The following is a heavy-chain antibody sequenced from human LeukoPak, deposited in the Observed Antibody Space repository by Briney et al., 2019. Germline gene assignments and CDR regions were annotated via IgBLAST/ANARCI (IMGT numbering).Heavy chain of an antibody. Sequence: ASVKVSCKASGYSFIGYYMHWMRQAPGQGLEWMGWISAYNGNTNYAQKLQGRVTMTTDTSTSTAYMELRSLRSDDTAVYYCARDSYYDYVWGSYRYDYWGQGTLVTVSS. CDR2: ISAYNGNT. J-gene: IGHJ4*02. D-gene: IGHD3-16*02. CDR3: ARDSYYDYVWGSYRYDY. CDR1: GYSFIGYY. V-gene: IGHV1-18*04.